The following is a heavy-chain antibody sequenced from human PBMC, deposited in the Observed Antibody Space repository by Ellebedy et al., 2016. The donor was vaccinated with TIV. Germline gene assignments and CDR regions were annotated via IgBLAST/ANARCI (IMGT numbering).Heavy chain of an antibody. V-gene: IGHV4-59*08. J-gene: IGHJ4*02. CDR3: ARQGDVYNPFNY. CDR1: GGSISSYY. Sequence: SETLSLTCTVSGGSISSYYWSWIRQPPGKGLEWIGYIYYSGSTNYNPSLKSRVTISVDTSKNQFSLKLSSVTAADTAVYYCARQGDVYNPFNYWGQGTLVTVSS. CDR2: IYYSGST. D-gene: IGHD5-24*01.